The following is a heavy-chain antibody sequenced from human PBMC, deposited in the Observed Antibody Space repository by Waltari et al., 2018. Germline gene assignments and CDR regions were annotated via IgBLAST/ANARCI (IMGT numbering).Heavy chain of an antibody. J-gene: IGHJ4*02. CDR1: GYSISSGYY. D-gene: IGHD5-12*01. CDR3: ARHTYSGYEGIGY. V-gene: IGHV4-38-2*01. CDR2: IYPSGST. Sequence: QVQLQESGPGLVKPSETLSLTCAVSGYSISSGYYWGWIRQPPGKGLEWIGSIYPSGSTYYNPALKSRVTISVDTSKNQFSLKRSSVTAADTAVYYCARHTYSGYEGIGYWGQGTLVTVSS.